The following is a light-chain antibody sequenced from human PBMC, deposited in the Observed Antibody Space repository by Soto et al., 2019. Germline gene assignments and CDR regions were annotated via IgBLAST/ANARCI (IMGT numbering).Light chain of an antibody. CDR1: QSVSSSY. CDR2: GGS. J-gene: IGKJ1*01. V-gene: IGKV3-20*01. Sequence: EIVLTQSPGTLSLSPGERATLSCRASQSVSSSYLAWYQQKPGQAPRLLIYGGSSRATGIPDRFSGSGSGTNFTLTISRLEPEDFAVYYCQQYGSSPWTFGQGNKVEIK. CDR3: QQYGSSPWT.